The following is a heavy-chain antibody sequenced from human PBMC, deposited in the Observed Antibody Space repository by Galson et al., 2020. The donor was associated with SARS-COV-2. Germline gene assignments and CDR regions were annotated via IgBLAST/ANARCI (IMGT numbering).Heavy chain of an antibody. Sequence: SETLSLTCTVSGGSISSSYWSWIRQPPGKGLEWIGYIYYSGTTNYYPSLKTRVTISVNTSKNQFSLKLSSVTAADTAVYFCARGESNYTSPPGRWFDPWGQGTLVTVSS. CDR2: IYYSGTT. D-gene: IGHD1-7*01. CDR3: ARGESNYTSPPGRWFDP. CDR1: GGSISSSY. V-gene: IGHV4-59*01. J-gene: IGHJ5*02.